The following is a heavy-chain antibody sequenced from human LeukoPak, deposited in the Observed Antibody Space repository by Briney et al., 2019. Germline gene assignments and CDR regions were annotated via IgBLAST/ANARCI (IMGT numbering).Heavy chain of an antibody. J-gene: IGHJ4*02. V-gene: IGHV3-7*03. CDR2: IKQDGSKK. Sequence: GGSLRLSCAASGFTFSSYAMSWVRQAPGKGLEWVANIKQDGSKKNYVDSVKGRFTISRDNAKNSLYLQMNSLRAEDTAVYYCATPLDYYDSSGYHQGGDWGQGTLVTVSS. CDR3: ATPLDYYDSSGYHQGGD. CDR1: GFTFSSYA. D-gene: IGHD3-22*01.